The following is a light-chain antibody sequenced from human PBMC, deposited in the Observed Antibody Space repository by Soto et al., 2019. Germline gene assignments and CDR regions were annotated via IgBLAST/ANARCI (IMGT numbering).Light chain of an antibody. Sequence: DIVMTQSPDSLAVSLGERATINCKSSQSILYSSTNKNYLAWYQQKPGQPPKLLVYWASTRESGVPDRFSGSGSGTDFTLAISNLQAEDVAVYYCQQFYTLPLTFGQGTRLEIK. CDR1: QSILYSSTNKNY. CDR2: WAS. CDR3: QQFYTLPLT. J-gene: IGKJ5*01. V-gene: IGKV4-1*01.